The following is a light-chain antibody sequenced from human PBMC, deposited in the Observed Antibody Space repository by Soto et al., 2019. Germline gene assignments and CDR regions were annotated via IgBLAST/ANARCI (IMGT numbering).Light chain of an antibody. Sequence: QSVLTQPPSASGTPGQRVTISCSGSSSNIGSNAVNWYQHILGTAPKLLIYRSNQRPSGVPDRFSGSKSGTSASLAISGLQSEDEADYYCAAWDGSLSAVVFGGGTKLTFL. CDR3: AAWDGSLSAVV. CDR1: SSNIGSNA. V-gene: IGLV1-44*01. J-gene: IGLJ2*01. CDR2: RSN.